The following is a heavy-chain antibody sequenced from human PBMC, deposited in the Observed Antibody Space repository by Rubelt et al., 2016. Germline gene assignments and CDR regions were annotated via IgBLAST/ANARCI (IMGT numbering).Heavy chain of an antibody. CDR2: LNHSGST. J-gene: IGHJ5*02. CDR1: GGSFSGYY. CDR3: ASRWAIAAAGKGKPFDP. V-gene: IGHV4-34*01. D-gene: IGHD6-13*01. Sequence: QVQLQQWGAGLLKPSETLSLTCAVYGGSFSGYYWSWIRQPQGKGLEWIGELNHSGSTNYYPALKSRVTISVDTAKNQFSRKLSSVTAADTAVYYCASRWAIAAAGKGKPFDPWGQGTLVTVSS.